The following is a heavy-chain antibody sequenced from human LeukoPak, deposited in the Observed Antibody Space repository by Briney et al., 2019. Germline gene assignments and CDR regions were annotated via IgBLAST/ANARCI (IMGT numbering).Heavy chain of an antibody. D-gene: IGHD3-22*01. CDR1: GITLSNYG. CDR2: ISDSGGNT. Sequence: GGSLRLSCAVSGITLSNYGMSWVRQAPGKGLEWVAGISDSGGNTNYADSVKGRSTISRDNPKNTLFLQMNSLRAEDTAVYFCAKRGVVIRVILVGFHKEAYYFDSWGQGALVTVSS. J-gene: IGHJ4*02. CDR3: AKRGVVIRVILVGFHKEAYYFDS. V-gene: IGHV3-23*01.